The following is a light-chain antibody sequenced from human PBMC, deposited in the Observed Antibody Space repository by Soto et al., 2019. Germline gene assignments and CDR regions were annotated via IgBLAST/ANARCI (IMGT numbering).Light chain of an antibody. CDR2: DVN. CDR3: CSYAGTYTLV. J-gene: IGLJ3*02. V-gene: IGLV2-8*01. Sequence: QSALTQPPSASGSPGQSVTISCTGTSSDVGGYNYVSWYRQHPGKAPQLIIYDVNKRPSGVPDRFSGSKSGNTASLTVSGLQAEDEADYYCCSYAGTYTLVFGGGTKLTVL. CDR1: SSDVGGYNY.